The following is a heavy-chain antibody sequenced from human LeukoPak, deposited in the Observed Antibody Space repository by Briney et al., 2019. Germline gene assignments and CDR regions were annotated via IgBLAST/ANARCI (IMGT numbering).Heavy chain of an antibody. CDR1: GFTFSSYA. CDR3: AKKKAWVKCLDY. D-gene: IGHD5/OR15-5a*01. V-gene: IGHV3-23*01. CDR2: ISGSGGST. J-gene: IGHJ4*02. Sequence: PGGSLRLSCAASGFTFSSYAMSWVRQAPGKGLEWVSAISGSGGSTYYADSVKGRFTISRDSSKNTLYLQMNSLRAEDTAVYYCAKKKAWVKCLDYRGQGTLVTVSS.